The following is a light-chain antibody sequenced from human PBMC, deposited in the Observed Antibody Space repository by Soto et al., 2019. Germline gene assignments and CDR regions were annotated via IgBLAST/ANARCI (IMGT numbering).Light chain of an antibody. CDR1: GSNIGSNY. CDR2: RNN. J-gene: IGLJ2*01. V-gene: IGLV1-47*01. Sequence: QSVLTQPPSASGTPGRRVTIPCSGGGSNIGSNYVYWYQQLPGTAPKLLIYRNNQRPSGVPDRFSGSKSGTSASLAISGLRSEDEADYYCAAWDDSLSVVVFGGGTKLTVL. CDR3: AAWDDSLSVVV.